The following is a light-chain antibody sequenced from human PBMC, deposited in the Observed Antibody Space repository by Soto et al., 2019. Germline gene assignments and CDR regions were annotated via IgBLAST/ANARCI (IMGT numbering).Light chain of an antibody. CDR1: LSVLYASNNKNY. CDR2: WAS. V-gene: IGKV4-1*01. CDR3: QQYYTAPFT. Sequence: IVVSKSPAWLAVSLFERATINCKSSLSVLYASNNKNYLAWYQQKPGQPPKLLIYWASARESGVPDRFSGSGSGTDFTLTISRLQAEDVAVYYCQQYYTAPFTFGQGTRLEI. J-gene: IGKJ5*01.